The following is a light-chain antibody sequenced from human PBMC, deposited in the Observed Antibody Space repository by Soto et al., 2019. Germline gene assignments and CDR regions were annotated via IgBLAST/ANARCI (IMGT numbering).Light chain of an antibody. CDR2: AAS. V-gene: IGKV1-8*01. CDR3: QQYYSYPLA. Sequence: AIRMTQSPSSFSASTGDRVTITCRASQGISSYLAWYQKKPGKAPKLLIYAASTLQSGVPSRFSGSGSGTDFTLTISCLQSEDIATYYCQQYYSYPLAFGAGTKVEIK. CDR1: QGISSY. J-gene: IGKJ4*01.